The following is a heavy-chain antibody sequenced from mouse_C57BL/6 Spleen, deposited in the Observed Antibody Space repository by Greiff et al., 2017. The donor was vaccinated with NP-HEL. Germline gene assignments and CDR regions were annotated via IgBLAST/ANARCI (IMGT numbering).Heavy chain of an antibody. V-gene: IGHV1-18*01. CDR2: INPNNGGN. CDR3: ARANWDGRGFDY. J-gene: IGHJ2*01. CDR1: GYTFTDYN. D-gene: IGHD4-1*01. Sequence: EVQLQQSGPELVKPGASVKIPCKASGYTFTDYNMDWVKQSHGKSLEWIGDINPNNGGNIYNQKFKGKATLTVDKSSSTAYMELRSLTSEDTAVYYCARANWDGRGFDYWGQGTTLTVSS.